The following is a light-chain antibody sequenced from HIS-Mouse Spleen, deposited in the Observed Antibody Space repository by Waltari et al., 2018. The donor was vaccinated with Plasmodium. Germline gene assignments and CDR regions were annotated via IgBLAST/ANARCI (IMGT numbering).Light chain of an antibody. V-gene: IGKV3-11*01. CDR1: QSVSSY. CDR3: QQRSNLLT. J-gene: IGKJ4*01. CDR2: DAS. Sequence: EIVLTQSPATLSLSPGERATLSCRASQSVSSYLAWYQQKPGQAPRLLIYDASNMSTGIPASFSGSGSGTDFTFTISSLEPEDFAVYYCQQRSNLLTFGGGTKVEIK.